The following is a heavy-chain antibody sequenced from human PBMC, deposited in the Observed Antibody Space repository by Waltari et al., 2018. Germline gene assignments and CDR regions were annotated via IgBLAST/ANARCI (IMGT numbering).Heavy chain of an antibody. CDR1: GYSISSGYY. Sequence: QVQLQESGPGLVKPSETLSLTCAVSGYSISSGYYWGWIRQPPGKGLEWIGGIYHSGGTYYNTSLKSRVTISVDTSKNQFSLKLSSVTAADTAVYYCAREASRVAFDIWGQGTMVTVSS. V-gene: IGHV4-38-2*02. J-gene: IGHJ3*02. CDR3: AREASRVAFDI. CDR2: IYHSGGT.